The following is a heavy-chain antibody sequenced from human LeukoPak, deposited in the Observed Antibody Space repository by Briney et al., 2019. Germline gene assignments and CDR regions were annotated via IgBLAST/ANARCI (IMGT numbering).Heavy chain of an antibody. CDR2: ISSSSSYI. CDR3: ARDTLTGTMFDP. V-gene: IGHV3-21*01. D-gene: IGHD1-7*01. Sequence: GGSLRLSCAASGFTFSSYSMNWVRQAPGKGLEWVSSISSSSSYIYYADSVKGRFTISRDNAKNSLYLQMNSLRAEDTAVYYCARDTLTGTMFDPWGQGTLVTVSS. CDR1: GFTFSSYS. J-gene: IGHJ5*02.